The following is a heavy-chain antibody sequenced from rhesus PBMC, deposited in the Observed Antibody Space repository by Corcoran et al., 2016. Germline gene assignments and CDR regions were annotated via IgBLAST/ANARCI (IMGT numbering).Heavy chain of an antibody. V-gene: IGHV4-76*01. D-gene: IGHD4-29*01. CDR1: GGSISSGYD. Sequence: QVQLQESGPGVVKPSETLSLTCAVSGGSISSGYDWSWIHQPPGKGLEWIGFIYGSSGSPHHHRSLKNRVAISKDASKNQFSLKLSTVTAAGTAVYYCASPHDYGSSRDAFDFWGQGLRVTVSS. J-gene: IGHJ3*01. CDR3: ASPHDYGSSRDAFDF. CDR2: IYGSSGSP.